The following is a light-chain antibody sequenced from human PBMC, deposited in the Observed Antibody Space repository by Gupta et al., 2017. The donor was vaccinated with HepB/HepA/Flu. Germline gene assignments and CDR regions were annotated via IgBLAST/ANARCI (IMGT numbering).Light chain of an antibody. CDR1: QSLVFSDGNTF. CDR3: VQGTHWPT. Sequence: DVVLTQSPLSLPVTLGQPASISCRSSQSLVFSDGNTFLHWFQQRPGQSPRRLLYQVSERDSGVPERFSGSGSGTDFTLRISRVEAEDVAIYYCVQGTHWPTFGGGTKVEIK. J-gene: IGKJ4*01. CDR2: QVS. V-gene: IGKV2-30*01.